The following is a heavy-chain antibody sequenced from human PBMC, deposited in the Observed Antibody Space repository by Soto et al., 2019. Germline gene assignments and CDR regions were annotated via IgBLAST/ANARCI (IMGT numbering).Heavy chain of an antibody. D-gene: IGHD2-2*01. CDR1: GGSISSYY. CDR2: IYYSGST. J-gene: IGHJ6*03. CDR3: ARRGVVVPAPSLYYYYMDV. V-gene: IGHV4-59*08. Sequence: QGELQESGPGLVKPSETLSRTCTVSGGSISSYYWSWIRQPPGKGLEWIGYIYYSGSTNYNPSLKSRVTISVDTSKNQFSLKLSSVTAAYTAVYYCARRGVVVPAPSLYYYYMDVWGKGTTVTVSS.